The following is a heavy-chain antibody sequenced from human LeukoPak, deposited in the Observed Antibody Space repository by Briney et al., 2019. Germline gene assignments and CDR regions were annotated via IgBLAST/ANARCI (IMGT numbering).Heavy chain of an antibody. CDR3: ARDWGTIVGATSDY. CDR2: IYNSGST. V-gene: IGHV4-38-2*02. CDR1: GYSISSGYY. Sequence: SETLSLTCTVSGYSISSGYYWGWIRQPPGKGLEWIGSIYNSGSTYYNPSLKSRVTISVDTSKNQFSLKLSSVTAADTAVYYCARDWGTIVGATSDYWGQGTLVTVSS. D-gene: IGHD1-26*01. J-gene: IGHJ4*02.